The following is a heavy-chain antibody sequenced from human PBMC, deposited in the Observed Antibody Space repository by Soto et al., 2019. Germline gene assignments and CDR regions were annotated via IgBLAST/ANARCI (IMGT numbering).Heavy chain of an antibody. V-gene: IGHV3-23*01. CDR3: SKGPRASSWNNWFDP. Sequence: GSLRISDEASGCKFSSYGMSWVRQAPGKGLEWVSVISGSGGSTFYADSVTGRFTISRDNSKNTLFLQMNDLRAEDTAVYYCSKGPRASSWNNWFDPWGQGTLVTVSS. D-gene: IGHD6-13*01. CDR2: ISGSGGST. J-gene: IGHJ5*02. CDR1: GCKFSSYG.